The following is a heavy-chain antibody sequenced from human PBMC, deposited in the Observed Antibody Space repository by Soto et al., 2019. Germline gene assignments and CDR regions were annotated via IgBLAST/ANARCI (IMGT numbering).Heavy chain of an antibody. CDR2: IDPSDSYT. D-gene: IGHD3-22*01. Sequence: PGESLKISCKGSGYSFTSYWISWVRQMPGKGLEWMGRIDPSDSYTNYSPSFQGHVTISADKSISTAYLQWSSLKASDTAMYYCARRLLYYYDSSGYHYPAFDIWGQGTMVTVSS. J-gene: IGHJ3*02. CDR3: ARRLLYYYDSSGYHYPAFDI. CDR1: GYSFTSYW. V-gene: IGHV5-10-1*01.